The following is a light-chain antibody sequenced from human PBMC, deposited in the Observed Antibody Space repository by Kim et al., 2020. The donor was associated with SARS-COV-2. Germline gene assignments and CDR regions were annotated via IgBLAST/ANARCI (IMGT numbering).Light chain of an antibody. CDR1: SGHSSYA. CDR3: QTWGTGIPV. Sequence: SAKLTCTLSSGHSSYAIAWHQQQPEKGPRYLMKLNSDGSHSKGDGIPDRFSGSSSGAERYLTISSLQSEDEADYYCQTWGTGIPVFGGGTQLTVL. V-gene: IGLV4-69*01. CDR2: LNSDGSH. J-gene: IGLJ3*02.